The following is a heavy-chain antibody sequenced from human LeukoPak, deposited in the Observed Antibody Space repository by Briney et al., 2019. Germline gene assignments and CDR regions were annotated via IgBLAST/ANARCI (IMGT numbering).Heavy chain of an antibody. V-gene: IGHV3-23*01. J-gene: IGHJ4*02. CDR2: IGGSGGST. CDR3: AREPETYYYDSSGYYKPGFDY. CDR1: GFAFSSYA. D-gene: IGHD3-22*01. Sequence: GGSLRLSCAASGFAFSSYAMSWVRQTSGKGLEWVSTIGGSGGSTFYADSVKGRFTISRDNAKNSLYLQMNSLRAEDTAVYYCAREPETYYYDSSGYYKPGFDYWGQGTLVTVSS.